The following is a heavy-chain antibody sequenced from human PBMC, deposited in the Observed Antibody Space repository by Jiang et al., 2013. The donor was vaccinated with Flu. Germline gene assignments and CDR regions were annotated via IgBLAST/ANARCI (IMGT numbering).Heavy chain of an antibody. Sequence: LLKPSETLSLTCAVYGGSFSGYYWSWIRQPPGKGLEWIGEINHSGSTNYNPSLKSRVTISVDTSKNQFSLKLSSVTAADTAVYYCARGRITMVRGVIRGMDVWGQGTTVTVSS. D-gene: IGHD3-10*01. CDR2: INHSGST. CDR1: GGSFSGYY. CDR3: ARGRITMVRGVIRGMDV. J-gene: IGHJ6*02. V-gene: IGHV4-34*01.